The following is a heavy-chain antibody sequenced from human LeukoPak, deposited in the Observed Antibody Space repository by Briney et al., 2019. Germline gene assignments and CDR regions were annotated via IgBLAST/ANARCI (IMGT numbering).Heavy chain of an antibody. CDR1: GFTFSRYA. D-gene: IGHD3-22*01. Sequence: GRSLRLSCAASGFTFSRYAMHWVRQAPGKGLEWLTVISYDGTNKYYADSVKGRFTISRDNSKNTIYLQMNSLRAEDTAVYYCARDRGIVVVSGLSDAFDIWGQGTTVTVSS. J-gene: IGHJ3*02. CDR3: ARDRGIVVVSGLSDAFDI. CDR2: ISYDGTNK. V-gene: IGHV3-30-3*01.